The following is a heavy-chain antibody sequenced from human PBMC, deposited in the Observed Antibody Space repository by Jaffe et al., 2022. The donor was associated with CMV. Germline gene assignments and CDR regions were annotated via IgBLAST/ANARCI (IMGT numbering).Heavy chain of an antibody. CDR1: GFTFSNYW. CDR3: ARDLVTLVRGVKNYYGMDV. Sequence: EVQLVESGGGLVQPGGSLRLSCAASGFTFSNYWMSWVRQAPGKGLEWVANIKQDESEKYYVDSMKGRFTISRDNAKNSLYLQMNSLRVEDTAVYYCARDLVTLVRGVKNYYGMDVWGQGTTVTVSS. CDR2: IKQDESEK. D-gene: IGHD3-10*01. V-gene: IGHV3-7*01. J-gene: IGHJ6*02.